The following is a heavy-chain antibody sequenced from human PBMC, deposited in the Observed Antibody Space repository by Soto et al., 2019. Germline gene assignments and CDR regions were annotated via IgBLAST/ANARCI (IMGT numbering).Heavy chain of an antibody. CDR2: IYYSGST. V-gene: IGHV4-39*01. CDR1: GGSISSSRYY. J-gene: IGHJ3*02. D-gene: IGHD3-9*01. CDR3: ASFLRVLRSFAWSPTEVDAFDI. Sequence: SETLSLTCTVSGGSISSSRYYWGWIRQPPGKGLEWIGSIYYSGSTSYNPSLKSRVTISVDTSKNQFSLKLSSVTAADTALYYCASFLRVLRSFAWSPTEVDAFDIWGQGTMVTVSS.